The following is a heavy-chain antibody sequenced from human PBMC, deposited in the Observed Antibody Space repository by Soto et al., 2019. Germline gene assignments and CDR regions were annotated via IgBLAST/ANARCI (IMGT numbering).Heavy chain of an antibody. CDR3: ARGSGLSKINNIWSGTTYYYYGMDV. D-gene: IGHD3-3*01. CDR1: GGSVRSYC. Sequence: SETLSLTSTVSGGSVRSYCWSWIRKKPGKGLEWIGYIHYSGSTNYNPSLKSRVTISVDTSKKQFSLKLSSVTAADTAVYYCARGSGLSKINNIWSGTTYYYYGMDVWGQGPRSPSP. V-gene: IGHV4-59*02. CDR2: IHYSGST. J-gene: IGHJ6*02.